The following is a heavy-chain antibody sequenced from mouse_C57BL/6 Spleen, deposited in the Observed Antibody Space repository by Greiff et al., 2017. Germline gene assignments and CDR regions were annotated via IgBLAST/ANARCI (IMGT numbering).Heavy chain of an antibody. D-gene: IGHD2-10*01. CDR1: GYSITSGYY. CDR2: ISYDGSN. CDR3: ARGAYYSLAY. V-gene: IGHV3-6*01. Sequence: EVKLMESGPGLVKPSQSLSLTCSVTGYSITSGYYWNWIRQFPGNKLEWMGYISYDGSNNYNPSLQNRISITRDTSKNQFFLKLNSVTTEDTATYYCARGAYYSLAYWGQGTLVTVSA. J-gene: IGHJ3*01.